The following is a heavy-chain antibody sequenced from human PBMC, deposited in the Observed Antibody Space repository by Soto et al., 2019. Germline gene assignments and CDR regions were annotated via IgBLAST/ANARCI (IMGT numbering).Heavy chain of an antibody. J-gene: IGHJ6*02. CDR2: IRSKAYGGTT. D-gene: IGHD6-19*01. CDR1: GFTFGGYA. V-gene: IGHV3-49*03. Sequence: GGSLRLSCTASGFTFGGYAMSWFRQAPGKGLEWVGFIRSKAYGGTTEYAASVKGRFTISRDDSKSIAYLQMNSLKTEDTAVYYCTRLAVAGTGGYYYYYGMDVWGQGTTVTVSS. CDR3: TRLAVAGTGGYYYYYGMDV.